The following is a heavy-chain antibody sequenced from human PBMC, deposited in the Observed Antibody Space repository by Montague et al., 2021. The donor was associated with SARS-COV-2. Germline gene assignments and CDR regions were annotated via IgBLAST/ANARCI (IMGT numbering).Heavy chain of an antibody. CDR3: ARGRGCSGGSFYSDWDPYYYGGRDV. CDR1: GGSFSGYY. Sequence: SETLSLTCAVYGGSFSGYYWSWIRQPPGKGLEWIGEINHSGSTNYNPSLKSRVTISVDTSKNQFSLKLSSVTAADTAVYYCARGRGCSGGSFYSDWDPYYYGGRDVWGQGTTVTVAS. CDR2: INHSGST. J-gene: IGHJ6*02. D-gene: IGHD2-15*01. V-gene: IGHV4-34*01.